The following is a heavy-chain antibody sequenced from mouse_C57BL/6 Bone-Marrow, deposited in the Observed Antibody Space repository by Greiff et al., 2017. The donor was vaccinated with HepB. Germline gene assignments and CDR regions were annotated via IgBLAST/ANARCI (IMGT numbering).Heavy chain of an antibody. V-gene: IGHV2-2*01. Sequence: VQLQQSGPGLVQPSQSLSITCTVSGFSLTSYGVHWVRQSPGKGLEWLGVIWSGGSTDYNAAFISRLSISKDNSKSQVFFKMNSLQADDTAIYYCASDYGSSLHFDYWGQGTTPTVSS. CDR1: GFSLTSYG. J-gene: IGHJ2*01. CDR2: IWSGGST. CDR3: ASDYGSSLHFDY. D-gene: IGHD1-1*01.